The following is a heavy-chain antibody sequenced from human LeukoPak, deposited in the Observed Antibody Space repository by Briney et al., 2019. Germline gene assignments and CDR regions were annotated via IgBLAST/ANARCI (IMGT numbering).Heavy chain of an antibody. J-gene: IGHJ3*02. Sequence: GGSLRLSCAASGFTPSGYGMQSVSQAPGKGLEWVAFIRYDGSNKYYVDSVKGRFTISRDNSKNTLYLQMNSRRAEDTGVYHCAKDRHDLQGVIWGQGTMVTVSS. CDR1: GFTPSGYG. D-gene: IGHD2-21*02. CDR3: AKDRHDLQGVI. V-gene: IGHV3-30*02. CDR2: IRYDGSNK.